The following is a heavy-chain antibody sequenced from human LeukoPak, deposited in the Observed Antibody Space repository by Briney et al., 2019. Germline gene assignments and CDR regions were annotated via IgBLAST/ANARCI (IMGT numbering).Heavy chain of an antibody. J-gene: IGHJ5*02. D-gene: IGHD1-26*01. CDR3: ARQFNSGSNAGPNWFGP. CDR1: GFTFSTYA. Sequence: GGSLRLSCAASGFTFSTYAMHWVRQASGKGLEWVSAISGNAGGTYYVDSVKGRFTISRDNSRNTVYLQMNGLRAEDTAVYYCARQFNSGSNAGPNWFGPWGQGTLVTVSS. CDR2: ISGNAGGT. V-gene: IGHV3-23*01.